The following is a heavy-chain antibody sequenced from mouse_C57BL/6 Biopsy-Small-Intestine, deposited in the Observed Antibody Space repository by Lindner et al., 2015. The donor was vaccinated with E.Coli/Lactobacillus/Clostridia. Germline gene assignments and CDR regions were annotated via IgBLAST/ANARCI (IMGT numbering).Heavy chain of an antibody. D-gene: IGHD2-4*01. CDR2: IIPLINLP. J-gene: IGHJ1*01. V-gene: IGHV1S126*01. CDR3: ATGGLGYCSGATCYSPPYYYYDGLDV. Sequence: SVKVSCKASGGTFSYYAFSWVRQAPGQGLEWMGGIIPLINLPDYSQRFQDRVTITADKSTSTAYMELSGLKTEDTAVYYCATGGLGYCSGATCYSPPYYYYDGLDVWGQGTTVTVSS. CDR1: GGTFSYYA.